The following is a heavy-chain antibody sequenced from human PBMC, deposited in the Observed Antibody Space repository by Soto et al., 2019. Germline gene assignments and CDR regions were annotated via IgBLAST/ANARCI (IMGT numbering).Heavy chain of an antibody. V-gene: IGHV4-59*01. D-gene: IGHD3-10*01. CDR3: ARGKGTRRY. J-gene: IGHJ4*02. CDR1: CVSLTSYY. Sequence: SETLSLTCSVSCVSLTSYYWSWIRQTPGKTLEWIGCIFYNGTTNYNPSLKSRVTISLDMSKNQFSLKLKSVSAEDTALYYCARGKGTRRYWGPGTLVT. CDR2: IFYNGTT.